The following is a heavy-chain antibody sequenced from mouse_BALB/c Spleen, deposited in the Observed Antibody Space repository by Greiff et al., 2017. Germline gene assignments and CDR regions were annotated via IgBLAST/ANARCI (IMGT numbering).Heavy chain of an antibody. Sequence: QVQLKQSGPGLVAPSQSLSITCTVSGFSLTSYGVHWVRQPPGKGLEWLGVIWAGGSTNYNSALMSRLSISKDNSKSQVFLKMNSLQTDDTAMYYCARDGGRLRSYFDVWGAGTTVTVSS. CDR1: GFSLTSYG. CDR2: IWAGGST. V-gene: IGHV2-9*02. J-gene: IGHJ1*01. CDR3: ARDGGRLRSYFDV. D-gene: IGHD1-2*01.